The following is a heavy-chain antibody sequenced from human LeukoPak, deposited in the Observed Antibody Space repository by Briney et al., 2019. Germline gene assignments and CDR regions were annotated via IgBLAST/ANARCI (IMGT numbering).Heavy chain of an antibody. CDR1: GFTVSSNY. CDR2: IYSGGST. CDR3: AREPMYYYDSSGYVDA. D-gene: IGHD3-22*01. J-gene: IGHJ3*01. V-gene: IGHV3-66*02. Sequence: PGGSLRLSCAASGFTVSSNYMSWVRQAPGKGLEWVSVIYSGGSTYYADSVKGRFTISRDNSKNTLYLQMNSLRAEDTAVYYCAREPMYYYDSSGYVDAWGQGTMVTVSS.